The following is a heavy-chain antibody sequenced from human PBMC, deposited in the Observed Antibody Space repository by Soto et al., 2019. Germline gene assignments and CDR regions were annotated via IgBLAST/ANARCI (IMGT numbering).Heavy chain of an antibody. D-gene: IGHD1-26*01. J-gene: IGHJ4*02. Sequence: SGGSLRLSCAASGFTLTTYTMNWVRQAPGMGLEWVSSINGRGNYKYYTDSVEGRFTISRDNAQNSLYLQMNSLRAEDAAVYYCAREDGVVGATSAFDYWGQGTMVTVYS. CDR2: INGRGNYK. CDR3: AREDGVVGATSAFDY. V-gene: IGHV3-21*01. CDR1: GFTLTTYT.